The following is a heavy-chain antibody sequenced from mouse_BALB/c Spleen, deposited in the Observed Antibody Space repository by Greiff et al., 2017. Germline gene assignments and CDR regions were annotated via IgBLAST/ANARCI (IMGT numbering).Heavy chain of an antibody. V-gene: IGHV5-4*02. J-gene: IGHJ4*01. Sequence: DVHLVESGGGLVKPGGSLKLSCAASGFTFSDYYMYWVRQTPEKRLEWVATISDGGSYTYYPDSVKGRFTISRDNAKNNLYLQMSSLKSEDTAMYYCARGNPYAMDYWGQGTSVTDS. CDR1: GFTFSDYY. CDR3: ARGNPYAMDY. CDR2: ISDGGSYT. D-gene: IGHD2-1*01.